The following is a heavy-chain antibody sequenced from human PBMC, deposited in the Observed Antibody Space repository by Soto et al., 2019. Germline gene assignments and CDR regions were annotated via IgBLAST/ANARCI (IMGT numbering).Heavy chain of an antibody. J-gene: IGHJ4*02. D-gene: IGHD2-2*02. CDR2: IRSKAYGGTT. CDR1: GFTFGDYA. V-gene: IGHV3-49*04. CDR3: TRDRRVVPPAIFPSARSGYFRY. Sequence: GGDLRLCCKATGFTFGDYAIRWVRQAPGKGLEWVGFIRSKAYGGTTEYAASVKGRFTISRDDSKSIAYLQMNSLKTEDTAVYYCTRDRRVVPPAIFPSARSGYFRYWGQGTLVTVSS.